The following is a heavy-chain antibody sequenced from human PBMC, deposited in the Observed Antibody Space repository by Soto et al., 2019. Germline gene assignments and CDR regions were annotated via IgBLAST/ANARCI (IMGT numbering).Heavy chain of an antibody. D-gene: IGHD3-3*01. Sequence: QVQLQESGPGLVEPSQTLALTCTVSGCSISSGGYYWSWIRQHPGKVLEWIGYIYYSGSTYYNPSLKIRVTISVDTSQLQFSLKLSSVTAADTAVYYCARSLLRFLEWLAPGAFDIWGQGTMVTVSS. CDR1: GCSISSGGYY. V-gene: IGHV4-31*03. CDR2: IYYSGST. J-gene: IGHJ3*02. CDR3: ARSLLRFLEWLAPGAFDI.